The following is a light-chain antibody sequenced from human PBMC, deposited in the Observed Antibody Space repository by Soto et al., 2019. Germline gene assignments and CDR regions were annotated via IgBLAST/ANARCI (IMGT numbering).Light chain of an antibody. Sequence: QSVLTRPPSVSGAPGQRVAISCTGSSSNIGAGYDVRWYQQLPGTAPKLLIYGNSNRPSGVPDRFSGSKSGTSASLAITGLQAEDEADYYCQSYDSSLSVLYVFGTGTKVTVL. CDR1: SSNIGAGYD. CDR2: GNS. V-gene: IGLV1-40*01. CDR3: QSYDSSLSVLYV. J-gene: IGLJ1*01.